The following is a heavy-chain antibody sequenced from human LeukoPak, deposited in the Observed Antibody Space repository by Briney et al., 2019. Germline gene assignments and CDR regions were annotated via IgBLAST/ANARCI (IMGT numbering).Heavy chain of an antibody. CDR2: INYSGRT. J-gene: IGHJ4*02. Sequence: NPSETLSLTCSVSGYSTRSGYQWGWIRQAPGKGLEWIGSINYSGRTYDNPSLKSRVTISIDTSKNQIFLKLRFTTAADTAHYYCARAEINDYNRYWGQGILVIVSS. CDR3: ARAEINDYNRY. CDR1: GYSTRSGYQ. V-gene: IGHV4-38-2*01. D-gene: IGHD4-11*01.